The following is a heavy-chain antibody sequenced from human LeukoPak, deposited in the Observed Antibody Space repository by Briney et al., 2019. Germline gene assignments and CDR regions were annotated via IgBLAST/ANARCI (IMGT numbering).Heavy chain of an antibody. Sequence: ASVKVSCTTSGYTFISYAISWVRQAPGQGLEWMGWISTFKGDTKYAQEFQDRVSMTTDTSTSTAHLELRSLRSEDTAIYYCARDSGLGLFGVWGQGTVVTVSS. J-gene: IGHJ3*01. D-gene: IGHD3/OR15-3a*01. V-gene: IGHV1-18*01. CDR1: GYTFISYA. CDR3: ARDSGLGLFGV. CDR2: ISTFKGDT.